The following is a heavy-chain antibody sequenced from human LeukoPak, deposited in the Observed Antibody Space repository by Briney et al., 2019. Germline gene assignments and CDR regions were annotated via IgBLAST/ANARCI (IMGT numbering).Heavy chain of an antibody. CDR2: INTDGSST. CDR1: GFTFSSYW. V-gene: IGHV3-74*01. CDR3: ARGRTVTSDS. D-gene: IGHD4-11*01. Sequence: GGSLRLSCAASGFTFSSYWMHWVPQVPGKGLVWVSRINTDGSSTGYADSVKGRFTISRDNAKNTLYLQMNSLRAEDTAVYYCARGRTVTSDSWGQGTLVTVSS. J-gene: IGHJ4*02.